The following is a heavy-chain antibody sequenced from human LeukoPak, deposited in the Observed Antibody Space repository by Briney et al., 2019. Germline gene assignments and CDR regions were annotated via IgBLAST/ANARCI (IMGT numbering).Heavy chain of an antibody. J-gene: IGHJ4*02. CDR2: INANSGGT. V-gene: IGHV1-2*02. CDR3: ARGWRYCSGGSCYSGFDY. CDR1: GYTFTGYY. D-gene: IGHD2-15*01. Sequence: GASVKVSCKASGYTFTGYYMHWVRQAPGQGLEWMGWINANSGGTNYAQKFQGRVTMTRDTSISTAYMELSRLRSDDTAVYYCARGWRYCSGGSCYSGFDYWGQGTLVTVSS.